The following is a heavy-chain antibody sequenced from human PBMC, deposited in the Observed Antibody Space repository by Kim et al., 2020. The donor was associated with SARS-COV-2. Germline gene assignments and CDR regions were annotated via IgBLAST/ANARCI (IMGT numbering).Heavy chain of an antibody. Sequence: SETLSLTCTVSGGSVSSSDYYWSWIRQPPGKGLEGIGYVFYSGSTYYSPSLKSRLTMSVDTSQNQFSLKLSTVIAADTAVYYCASHSGIHSCFDLWGQGTLVPVSS. CDR1: GGSVSSSDYY. CDR2: VFYSGST. D-gene: IGHD1-20*01. V-gene: IGHV4-30-4*02. J-gene: IGHJ4*02. CDR3: ASHSGIHSCFDL.